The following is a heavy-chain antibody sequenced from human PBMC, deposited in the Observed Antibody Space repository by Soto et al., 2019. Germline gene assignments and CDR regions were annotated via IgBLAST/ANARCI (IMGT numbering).Heavy chain of an antibody. CDR3: ARDHSYEDSYWWLDP. D-gene: IGHD2-15*01. V-gene: IGHV1-46*01. Sequence: QVQLVQSGAEMKKPGASVKVSCKASGYTFTRHYMHWVRQAPGQGLEWMGVIHPNGSPTVYAQNCQGRHVLTTDTTTSTVYMELSMLRSDDTAVYYCARDHSYEDSYWWLDPWGQGTLVTVSS. CDR1: GYTFTRHY. J-gene: IGHJ5*02. CDR2: IHPNGSPT.